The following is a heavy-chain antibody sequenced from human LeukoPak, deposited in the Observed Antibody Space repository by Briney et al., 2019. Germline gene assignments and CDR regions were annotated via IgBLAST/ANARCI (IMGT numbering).Heavy chain of an antibody. V-gene: IGHV3-30*03. D-gene: IGHD5-18*01. CDR2: ISYDGSNK. Sequence: GGSLRLSCAASGFTFSSYGMHWVRQAPGKGLEWVAVISYDGSNKYYADSVKGRFTISRDNSKNTLYLQMGSLRAEDMAVYYCARDLEDTAMAKGSCAFDIWGQGTMVTVSS. CDR3: ARDLEDTAMAKGSCAFDI. CDR1: GFTFSSYG. J-gene: IGHJ3*02.